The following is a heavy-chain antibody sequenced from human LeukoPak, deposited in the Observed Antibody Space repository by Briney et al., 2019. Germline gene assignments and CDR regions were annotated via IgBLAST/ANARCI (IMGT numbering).Heavy chain of an antibody. D-gene: IGHD3-22*01. CDR3: ARAPSEIGGYYPEYFRH. J-gene: IGHJ1*01. CDR1: GFTFSSYW. Sequence: PGGSLRLSCAASGFTFSSYWVHWVRQAPGKGLVWVSRIKSDGSTNYAGSVKGRFTISRDNAKNTVSLQMNSLRAEDTGVYYCARAPSEIGGYYPEYFRHWGQGTLVTVSS. CDR2: IKSDGST. V-gene: IGHV3-74*01.